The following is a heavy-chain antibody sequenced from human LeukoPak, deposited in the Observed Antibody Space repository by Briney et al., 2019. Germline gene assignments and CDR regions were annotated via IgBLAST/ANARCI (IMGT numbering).Heavy chain of an antibody. CDR3: ARGLGSSWSHYFDY. CDR1: GYTFTGYY. V-gene: IGHV1-2*02. D-gene: IGHD6-13*01. J-gene: IGHJ4*02. CDR2: INPNSGGT. Sequence: GASVKVSCKASGYTFTGYYMHWVRQAPGQGLEWMGWINPNSGGTNYAQKFQGRVTMTRDTSISTAYMELSRLRSDDTAVYYCARGLGSSWSHYFDYWGQGTLVTVSS.